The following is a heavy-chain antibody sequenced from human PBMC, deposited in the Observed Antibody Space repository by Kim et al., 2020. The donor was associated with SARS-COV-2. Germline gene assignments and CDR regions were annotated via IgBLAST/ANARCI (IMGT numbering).Heavy chain of an antibody. Sequence: SETLSLTCAVYGGSFSGYYWSWIRQPPGKGLEWIGEINHSGSTNYNPSLKSRVTISVDTSKNQFSLKLSSVTGADTAVYYCARGWTGGYFQHWGQGTLVTVSS. D-gene: IGHD1-1*01. CDR3: ARGWTGGYFQH. CDR2: INHSGST. CDR1: GGSFSGYY. J-gene: IGHJ1*01. V-gene: IGHV4-34*01.